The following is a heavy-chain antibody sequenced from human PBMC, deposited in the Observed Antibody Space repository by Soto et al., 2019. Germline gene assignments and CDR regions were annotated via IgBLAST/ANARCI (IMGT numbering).Heavy chain of an antibody. V-gene: IGHV1-18*01. J-gene: IGHJ6*02. CDR3: ARESYDYVWGSYRPFYYYGMDV. D-gene: IGHD3-16*02. CDR2: ISAYNGNT. Sequence: ASVKVSCKASGYTFTSYGISWVRQAPGQGLEWMGWISAYNGNTNYAQKLQGRVTMATDTSTSTAYMELRSLRSDDTAVYYCARESYDYVWGSYRPFYYYGMDVWGQGTTVTVS. CDR1: GYTFTSYG.